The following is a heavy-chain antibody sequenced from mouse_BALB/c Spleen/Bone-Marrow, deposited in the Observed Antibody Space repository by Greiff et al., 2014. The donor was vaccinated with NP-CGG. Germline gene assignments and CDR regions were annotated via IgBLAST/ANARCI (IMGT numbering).Heavy chain of an antibody. J-gene: IGHJ2*01. Sequence: QVQLKESGAELMKPGASVKISCKATGYTFSSYWIEWVKQRPGHGLEWIGEILPGSGSTNYNEKFKGKATFTADTSSNTAYVQLSSLTSEDSAVYYCARRLLYYFDYWGQGTTLTVSS. CDR3: ARRLLYYFDY. V-gene: IGHV1-9*01. CDR1: GYTFSSYW. CDR2: ILPGSGST. D-gene: IGHD1-2*01.